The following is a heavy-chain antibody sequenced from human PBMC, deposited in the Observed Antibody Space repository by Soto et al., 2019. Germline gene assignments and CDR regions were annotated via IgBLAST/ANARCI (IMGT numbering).Heavy chain of an antibody. V-gene: IGHV3-21*01. CDR2: ISSGSAFI. CDR1: TFSMYS. CDR3: TRDQGGSYDSWFDP. J-gene: IGHJ5*02. Sequence: EVQVVGSGGGLVKPGGSLRLSCNFTFSMYSMNWVRQAPGKGLEWVASISSGSAFIKYADSVKGRFSISRDNAKNSVSLQMNSLRAEDTAMYYCTRDQGGSYDSWFDPWGRGTLVTVSS. D-gene: IGHD1-26*01.